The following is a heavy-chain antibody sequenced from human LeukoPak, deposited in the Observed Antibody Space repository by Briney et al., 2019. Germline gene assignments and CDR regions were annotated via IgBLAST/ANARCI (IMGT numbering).Heavy chain of an antibody. V-gene: IGHV3-48*03. CDR1: GFTFSSYY. CDR2: ISSSGSTI. Sequence: GGSLILSCAASGFTFSSYYMNWVRQAPGKGLEWVSYISSSGSTIYYAASVKGPFTISRANAKNSLYLQMNSLRAEDTAVYYCAREGSSSRGAFDIWGQGTMGTVSS. J-gene: IGHJ3*02. CDR3: AREGSSSRGAFDI. D-gene: IGHD6-13*01.